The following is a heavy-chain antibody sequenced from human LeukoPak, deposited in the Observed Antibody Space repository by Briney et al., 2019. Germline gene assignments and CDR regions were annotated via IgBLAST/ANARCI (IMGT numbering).Heavy chain of an antibody. Sequence: SETLSLTCTVSGGSISSGGYYWSWIRQHPGKGLEWIGYIYYSGSTYYNPSLKSRVTISVDTSKNQFSPKLSSVTAADTAVYYCAREGVYDSSGYYHRQFDYWGQGTLVTVSS. CDR1: GGSISSGGYY. CDR3: AREGVYDSSGYYHRQFDY. D-gene: IGHD3-22*01. V-gene: IGHV4-31*03. J-gene: IGHJ4*02. CDR2: IYYSGST.